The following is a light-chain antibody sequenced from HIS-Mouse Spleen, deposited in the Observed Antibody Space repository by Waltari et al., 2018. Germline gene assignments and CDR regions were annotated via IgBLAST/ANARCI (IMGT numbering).Light chain of an antibody. J-gene: IGKJ1*01. CDR2: KAS. Sequence: DIQMTQSPSTLSASVGDRVTITCRASQSISSWLAWYQQKQGKAPKLLIYKASSLESGVPSRFSGSGSGTEFTLTISRLQPDDFATYYCQQYNSYPWTFGQGTKVEIK. V-gene: IGKV1-5*03. CDR3: QQYNSYPWT. CDR1: QSISSW.